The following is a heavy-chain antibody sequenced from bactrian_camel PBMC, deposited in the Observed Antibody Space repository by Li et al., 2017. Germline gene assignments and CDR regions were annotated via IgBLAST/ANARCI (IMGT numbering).Heavy chain of an antibody. V-gene: IGHV3S40*01. J-gene: IGHJ4*01. CDR1: GFTFSTYD. D-gene: IGHD3*01. Sequence: VQLVESGRELVTPGGSLRLSCAASGFTFSTYDMSWVRQAPGKGLERVSTINRDGSRTYYADSVKGRFTISRDNVKNTLSLQLNSLKPEDTAMYYCVSSLMSTAYWGQGTQVTVS. CDR3: VSSLMSTAY. CDR2: INRDGSRT.